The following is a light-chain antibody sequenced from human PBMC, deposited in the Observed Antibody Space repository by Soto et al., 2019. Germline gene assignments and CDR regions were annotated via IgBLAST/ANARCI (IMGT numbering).Light chain of an antibody. CDR2: SHN. J-gene: IGLJ1*01. V-gene: IGLV1-44*01. CDR3: ATWDDSLDGYV. Sequence: QPVLTQPPSASGTPGQRVIISCSGSSSNIGSNTVNWYQQLPGTAPKLLIYSHNQRPSGVPDRFSGSKSGTSASLAISGLQSEDEADYYCATWDDSLDGYVFGTGTKVTVL. CDR1: SSNIGSNT.